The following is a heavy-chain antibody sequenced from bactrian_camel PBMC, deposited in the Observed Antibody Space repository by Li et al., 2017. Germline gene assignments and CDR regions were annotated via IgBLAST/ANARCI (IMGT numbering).Heavy chain of an antibody. CDR1: GRLRDNWN. CDR3: GSSWGLSAAQALAMIDRPDYGY. V-gene: IGHV3S53*01. Sequence: HVQLVESGGGAVEAGRSLRISCAVTGRLRDNWNMGWFREAPGKEREALATIDYTGRTSYAESVKGRFAISRDNARNTLFLDLNALKPEDTGTYRCGSSWGLSAAQALAMIDRPDYGYWGDSTQVT. J-gene: IGHJ6*01. CDR2: IDYTGRT. D-gene: IGHD3*01.